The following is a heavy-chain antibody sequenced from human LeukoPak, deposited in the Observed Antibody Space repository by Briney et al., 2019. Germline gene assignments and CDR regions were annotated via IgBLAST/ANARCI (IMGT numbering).Heavy chain of an antibody. J-gene: IGHJ4*02. CDR2: INPNSGGT. Sequence: GASVKVSCKASGYTFTGYYMHWVRQAPGQGLEWMGWINPNSGGTNYAQKFQGRVTMTRDTSISTAYMELSRLRSDDTAVYYCARDFSLSGSGSYFGPFYYFDYWGQGTLVTVSS. CDR1: GYTFTGYY. D-gene: IGHD3-10*01. V-gene: IGHV1-2*02. CDR3: ARDFSLSGSGSYFGPFYYFDY.